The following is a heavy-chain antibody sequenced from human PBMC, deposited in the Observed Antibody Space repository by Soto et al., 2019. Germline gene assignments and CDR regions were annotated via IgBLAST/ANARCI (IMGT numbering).Heavy chain of an antibody. CDR2: TYPRSKWYN. D-gene: IGHD5-12*01. V-gene: IGHV6-1*01. Sequence: SQTLSLTCAISGDSVPGNLPPWNWVSQSPSRGLEWLGRTYPRSKWYNDYAVSVKSRIIINPDTSKNQFSLQLNSVTPEDTAVYYCAKGDNLGPKTGYAFDPWGQGILVTVSS. CDR3: AKGDNLGPKTGYAFDP. CDR1: GDSVPGNLPP. J-gene: IGHJ5*02.